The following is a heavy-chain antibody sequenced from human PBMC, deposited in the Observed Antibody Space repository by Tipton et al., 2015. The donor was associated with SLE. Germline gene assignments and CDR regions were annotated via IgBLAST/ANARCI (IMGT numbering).Heavy chain of an antibody. CDR2: IYSSGGT. CDR1: GDSISNYY. D-gene: IGHD5-12*01. Sequence: LRLSCTVSGDSISNYYWSWIRQPPGKGLEWIGFIYSSGGTNYNPSLKSRVTISVDTSKNQFYLELRSVTAADTAVYYYASGYDRDYWGLGTLVTVSS. J-gene: IGHJ4*02. V-gene: IGHV4-59*08. CDR3: ASGYDRDY.